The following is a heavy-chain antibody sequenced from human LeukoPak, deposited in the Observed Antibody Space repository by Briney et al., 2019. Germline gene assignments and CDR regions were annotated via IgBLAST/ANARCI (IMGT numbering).Heavy chain of an antibody. CDR1: GFSFSTFA. CDR2: ISSDGNNK. D-gene: IGHD6-19*01. J-gene: IGHJ4*02. Sequence: GGSLRLSCAASGFSFSTFAMHWVRQAPGKGLEWVAVISSDGNNKYNADSVKGRFTISRDNSKNTLFLQMNSLRAEDTAVYYCSKGQWLVEQTFDYWGQGTLVTVSS. V-gene: IGHV3-30-3*01. CDR3: SKGQWLVEQTFDY.